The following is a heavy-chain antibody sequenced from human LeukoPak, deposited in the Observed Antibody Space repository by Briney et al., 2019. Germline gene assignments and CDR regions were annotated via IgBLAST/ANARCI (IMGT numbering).Heavy chain of an antibody. CDR1: GFTFSSYG. Sequence: GGSLRLSCAASGFTFSSYGMHWVRQAPGKGLEWVSAISGSGGSTYYADSVKGRFTISRDNSKNTLYLQMNSLRAEDTAVYYCAKDLPSYYYDLSDAFDIWGQGTMVTVSS. J-gene: IGHJ3*02. D-gene: IGHD3-22*01. V-gene: IGHV3-23*01. CDR2: ISGSGGST. CDR3: AKDLPSYYYDLSDAFDI.